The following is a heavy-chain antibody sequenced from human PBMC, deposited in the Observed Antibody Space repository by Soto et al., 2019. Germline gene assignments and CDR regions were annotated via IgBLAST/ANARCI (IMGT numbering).Heavy chain of an antibody. CDR1: GFTFSSYD. CDR2: IGTAGDT. D-gene: IGHD1-26*01. V-gene: IGHV3-13*01. Sequence: GGSLRLSCAASGFTFSSYDMHWVRQATGKGLEWVSAIGTAGDTYYPGSVKGRFTISRENAKNSLYLQMNSLRAGDTAVYYCARAGKVGATGVVRHYYYGMDVWGQGTTVTVSS. CDR3: ARAGKVGATGVVRHYYYGMDV. J-gene: IGHJ6*02.